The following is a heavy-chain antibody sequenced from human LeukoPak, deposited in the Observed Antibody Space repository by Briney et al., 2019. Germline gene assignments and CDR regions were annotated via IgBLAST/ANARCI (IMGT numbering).Heavy chain of an antibody. CDR3: ASHCSSTSCYGMDV. J-gene: IGHJ6*02. V-gene: IGHV4-59*01. CDR2: IYYSGST. Sequence: SETLSLTYTVSGDSISSYYWSWIRQPPGKGLEWIGYIYYSGSTNYNPSLKSRVTISVDTSKNQFSLKLSSVTAADTAVYYCASHCSSTSCYGMDVWGQGTTVTVSS. D-gene: IGHD2-2*01. CDR1: GDSISSYY.